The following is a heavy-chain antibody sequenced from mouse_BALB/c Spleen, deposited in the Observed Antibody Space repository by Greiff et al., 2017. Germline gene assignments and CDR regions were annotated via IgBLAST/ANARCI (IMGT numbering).Heavy chain of an antibody. J-gene: IGHJ2*01. D-gene: IGHD3-3*01. V-gene: IGHV1S81*02. CDR3: TRFGDLAYFDD. CDR1: GYTFTSYY. Sequence: QVQLQQSGAELVKPGASVKLSCKASGYTFTSYYMYWVKQRPGQGLEWIGEINPSNGGTNFNEKFKSKATLTVDKSSSTAYMQLSSLTSEDSAVYYCTRFGDLAYFDDWGQGTTLTVSS. CDR2: INPSNGGT.